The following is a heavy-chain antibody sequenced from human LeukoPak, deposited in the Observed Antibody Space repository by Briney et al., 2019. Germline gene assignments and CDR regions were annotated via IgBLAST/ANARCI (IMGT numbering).Heavy chain of an antibody. CDR1: GGSISSSSYY. CDR3: ARVRPPIIVR. D-gene: IGHD3-10*01. V-gene: IGHV4-39*07. Sequence: SETLSLTFTVSGGSISSSSYYWGWIRQPPGKGLEWIGSIYYSGSTYYNPSLKSRVTISVDTSKNQFSLKLSSVTAADTAVYYCARVRPPIIVRWGQGTLVTVSS. J-gene: IGHJ4*02. CDR2: IYYSGST.